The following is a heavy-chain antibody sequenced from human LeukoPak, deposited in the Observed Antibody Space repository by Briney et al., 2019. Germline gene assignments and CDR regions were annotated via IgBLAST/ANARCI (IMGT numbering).Heavy chain of an antibody. D-gene: IGHD3-10*01. J-gene: IGHJ4*02. CDR2: MYHSGTT. CDR1: GYSINNGYY. Sequence: PSEILSLTCTVSGYSINNGYYWGWIRQPPGKGLEWIGSMYHSGTTSYNPSLKSRITMSADTSKNQFSLNLRSVTAADTAVYYCVRVLDYYGSGSRDFDYWGQGTLVTVSS. V-gene: IGHV4-38-2*02. CDR3: VRVLDYYGSGSRDFDY.